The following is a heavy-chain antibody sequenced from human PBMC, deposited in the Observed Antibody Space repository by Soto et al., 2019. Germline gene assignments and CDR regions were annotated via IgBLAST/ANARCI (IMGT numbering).Heavy chain of an antibody. CDR2: IIPIFGTA. CDR1: GGTFSSYA. V-gene: IGHV1-69*13. D-gene: IGHD3-22*01. Sequence: GASVKVSCKASGGTFSSYAISWVRQAPGQGLEWMGGIIPIFGTANYAQKFQGRVTITADESTSTAYMELSSLRSEDTAVYYCARFRAHGYYPIVFDYWGQGTLVTVSS. CDR3: ARFRAHGYYPIVFDY. J-gene: IGHJ4*02.